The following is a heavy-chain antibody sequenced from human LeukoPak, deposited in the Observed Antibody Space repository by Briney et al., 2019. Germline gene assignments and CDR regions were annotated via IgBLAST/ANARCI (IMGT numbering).Heavy chain of an antibody. Sequence: ASVTVSCKTSGYTFTEYYMHWVRQAPGQGLEWIGWINPHSGDTKYAQNFQGRVIMTRDTSINTAYMELTRLTSDDTAVYYCARDESNSDFWSGYYVFDSWGQGTLVTVSS. J-gene: IGHJ4*02. V-gene: IGHV1-2*02. CDR3: ARDESNSDFWSGYYVFDS. CDR1: GYTFTEYY. CDR2: INPHSGDT. D-gene: IGHD3-3*01.